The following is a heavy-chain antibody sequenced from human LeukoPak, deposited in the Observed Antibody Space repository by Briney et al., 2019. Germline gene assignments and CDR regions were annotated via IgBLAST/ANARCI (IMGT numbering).Heavy chain of an antibody. J-gene: IGHJ6*03. Sequence: PGGSLRLSCAASGFTFSSYWMHWVRQAPGKGLVWVSRINSDGSSTSYADSVKGRFTISRDNAKNTLYLQMNSLRAEDTAVYYCARVSSSWYLPHYYYYYMDVWGKGTTVTISS. CDR3: ARVSSSWYLPHYYYYYMDV. CDR2: INSDGSST. V-gene: IGHV3-74*01. CDR1: GFTFSSYW. D-gene: IGHD6-13*01.